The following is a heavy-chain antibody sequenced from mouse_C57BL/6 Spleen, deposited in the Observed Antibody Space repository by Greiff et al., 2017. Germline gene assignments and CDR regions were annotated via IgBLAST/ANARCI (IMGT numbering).Heavy chain of an antibody. Sequence: VQLQESGAELVKPGASVKLSCKASGYTFTEYTIHWVKQRSGQGLEWIGWFYPGSGSIKYNEKFKDKATLTADKSSSTVYMELSRLTSEDSAVYFCARHEAPYDYDDAGFAYWGQGTLVTVSA. CDR3: ARHEAPYDYDDAGFAY. J-gene: IGHJ3*01. CDR1: GYTFTEYT. CDR2: FYPGSGSI. D-gene: IGHD2-4*01. V-gene: IGHV1-62-2*01.